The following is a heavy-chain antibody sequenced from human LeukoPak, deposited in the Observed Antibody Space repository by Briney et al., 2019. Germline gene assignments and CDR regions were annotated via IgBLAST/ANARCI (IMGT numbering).Heavy chain of an antibody. CDR3: ARDLGFKRYFDS. J-gene: IGHJ4*02. CDR2: IYYSGST. Sequence: PSETLSLTCTVSGGSISSYYWSWIRQPPGKGLEWIGYIYYSGSTNYNPSLKSRVTISVDTSKNQFSLKLSSVTAADTAVYYCARDLGFKRYFDSWGQGTLVTVSS. D-gene: IGHD5-12*01. CDR1: GGSISSYY. V-gene: IGHV4-59*01.